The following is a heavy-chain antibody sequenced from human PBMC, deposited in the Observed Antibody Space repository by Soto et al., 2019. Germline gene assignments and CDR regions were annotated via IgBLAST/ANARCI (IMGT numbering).Heavy chain of an antibody. CDR1: GGSISSGDYY. D-gene: IGHD4-17*01. V-gene: IGHV4-30-4*01. J-gene: IGHJ4*02. Sequence: SETLSLTCTVSGGSISSGDYYWSWIRQPPGKGLEWIGYIYYSGSTYYNPSLKSRVTISVDTSKNQFSLKLSSVTAADTAVYYCARAEDDYGDPNFDYWGQGTLVTVSS. CDR2: IYYSGST. CDR3: ARAEDDYGDPNFDY.